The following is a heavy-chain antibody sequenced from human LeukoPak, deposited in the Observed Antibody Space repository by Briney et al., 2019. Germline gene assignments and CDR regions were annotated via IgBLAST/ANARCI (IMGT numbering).Heavy chain of an antibody. D-gene: IGHD5-18*01. CDR1: GVPISSGGYF. CDR2: IYSSGST. J-gene: IGHJ4*02. V-gene: IGHV4-31*03. Sequence: SETLSLTCTVSGVPISSGGYFWNWIRQLPGKGLEWIGYIYSSGSTYNPSLKSRVIISLDTSKNQFSLKLNSVTAADTAVYYCARGGKKTAMVTSWGQGTLVTVPS. CDR3: ARGGKKTAMVTS.